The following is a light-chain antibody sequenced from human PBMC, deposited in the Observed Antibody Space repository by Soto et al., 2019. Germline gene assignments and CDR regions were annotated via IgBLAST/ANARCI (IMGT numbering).Light chain of an antibody. CDR3: QQYNNWPFPSWT. J-gene: IGKJ1*01. Sequence: EIVMTQSPATLSVSPGERATLSCRASQSVSSNLAWYQQKPGQAPRLLIYGASTRATGIPARFSGSGSGTEFTLTISSPQSEDFAVYYCQQYNNWPFPSWTFGQGTKVEIK. V-gene: IGKV3-15*01. CDR2: GAS. CDR1: QSVSSN.